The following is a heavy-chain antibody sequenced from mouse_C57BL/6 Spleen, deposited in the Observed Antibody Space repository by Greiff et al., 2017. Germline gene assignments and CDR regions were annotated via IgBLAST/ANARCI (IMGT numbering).Heavy chain of an antibody. CDR3: ARSTTVVGDY. D-gene: IGHD1-1*01. CDR1: GYTFTSYW. J-gene: IGHJ2*01. Sequence: QVQLQQPGAELVMPGASVKLSCKASGYTFTSYWMHWVKQRPGQGLEWIGEIAPSDSYTNYNQKFKGKSTLTVDKSSSTAYMQLSSLTSEDSAFYYGARSTTVVGDYWGQGTTLTVSS. CDR2: IAPSDSYT. V-gene: IGHV1-69*01.